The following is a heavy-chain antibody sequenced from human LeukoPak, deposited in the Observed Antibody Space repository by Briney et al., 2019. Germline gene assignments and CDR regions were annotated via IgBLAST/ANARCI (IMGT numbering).Heavy chain of an antibody. Sequence: PSETLSLTCTVSGGSISGYYWSWIRQPPGQGLEWIAYISNSGSTKFNPSLKSRVAISLDTSKNQFSLKLSSVTAADTAVYYCARGIAAAVMNYYYYMDVWGKGTTVTVSS. D-gene: IGHD6-13*01. CDR1: GGSISGYY. CDR2: ISNSGST. CDR3: ARGIAAAVMNYYYYMDV. V-gene: IGHV4-59*12. J-gene: IGHJ6*03.